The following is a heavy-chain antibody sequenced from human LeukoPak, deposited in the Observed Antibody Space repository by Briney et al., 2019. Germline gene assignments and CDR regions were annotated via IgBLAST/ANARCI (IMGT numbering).Heavy chain of an antibody. CDR2: INHSGST. Sequence: PSETLSLTCAVYGDSFSVYYWSWIRQPPGKGLEWIGEINHSGSTNYNPSLKSRVTISVDTSKNQFSLKLSSVTAADTAVYYCARKRGYSYGWGYWGQGTLVTVSS. CDR1: GDSFSVYY. J-gene: IGHJ4*02. D-gene: IGHD5-18*01. V-gene: IGHV4-34*01. CDR3: ARKRGYSYGWGY.